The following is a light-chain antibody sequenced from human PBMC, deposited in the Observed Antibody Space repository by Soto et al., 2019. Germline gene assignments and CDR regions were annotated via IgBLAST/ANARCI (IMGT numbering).Light chain of an antibody. V-gene: IGKV1-5*03. CDR1: QSISSW. CDR3: QQYNSYPLT. CDR2: KAS. J-gene: IGKJ4*01. Sequence: DLQITQSPSTLSASVGDRVTITCRASQSISSWLAWYQQKPGKAPKLLIYKASSLESGVPSRFSGSGSGTESTLTISSLQPDDFATYYCQQYNSYPLTFGGGTKVDI.